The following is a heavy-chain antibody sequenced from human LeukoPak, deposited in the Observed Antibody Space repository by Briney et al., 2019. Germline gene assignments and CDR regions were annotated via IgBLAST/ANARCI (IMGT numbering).Heavy chain of an antibody. V-gene: IGHV3-33*01. D-gene: IGHD6-19*01. CDR1: GFTFSSYG. CDR3: AGGSSGWYSDY. CDR2: IWYDGSNK. Sequence: PGRSLRLSCAASGFTFSSYGMHWVRQAPGKGLEWVAVIWYDGSNKYYADSVKGRFTISRDNSKNTLYLQMNSLRAEDTAVYYCAGGSSGWYSDYWGQGTLVTVSS. J-gene: IGHJ4*02.